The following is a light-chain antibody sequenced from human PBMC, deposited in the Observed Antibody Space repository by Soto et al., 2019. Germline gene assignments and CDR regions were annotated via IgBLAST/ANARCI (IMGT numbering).Light chain of an antibody. Sequence: IPLTQSPSSLSASVGDRVTITCRASQGISSYLAWYHQIPRKAPKLLIYGASTLESGVPSRFSGSGSGTDFTLTISSLQPEDFATYYCQQLNSFPLTFGGGTKVEFK. CDR3: QQLNSFPLT. V-gene: IGKV1-9*01. CDR2: GAS. J-gene: IGKJ4*01. CDR1: QGISSY.